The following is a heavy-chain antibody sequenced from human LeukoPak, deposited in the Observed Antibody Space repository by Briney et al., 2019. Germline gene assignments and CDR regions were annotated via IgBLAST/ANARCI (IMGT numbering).Heavy chain of an antibody. V-gene: IGHV4-39*01. D-gene: IGHD5-24*01. Sequence: PSETLSLTCTVSGGSISSSSYYSGWIRQPPGKGLEWIGSIYYSGSTYYNPSLKSRVTISVDTSKNQFSLKLSSVTAADTAVYYCSRLRLHGYKDYWGQGTLVTVSS. J-gene: IGHJ4*02. CDR3: SRLRLHGYKDY. CDR1: GGSISSSSYY. CDR2: IYYSGST.